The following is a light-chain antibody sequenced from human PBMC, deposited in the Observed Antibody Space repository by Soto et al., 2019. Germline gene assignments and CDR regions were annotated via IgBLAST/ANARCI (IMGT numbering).Light chain of an antibody. V-gene: IGKV3-20*01. CDR3: QQFGSPFT. CDR2: GAS. Sequence: EIVLTQSPGTLSLSPGERATLSCRASQSVSSSYLAWYRHKPGQAPRLLIYGASTRATGIPDRFSGSGSGTDFTLTISRLEPEDFAVYYCQQFGSPFTFGPGTKVDLK. J-gene: IGKJ3*01. CDR1: QSVSSSY.